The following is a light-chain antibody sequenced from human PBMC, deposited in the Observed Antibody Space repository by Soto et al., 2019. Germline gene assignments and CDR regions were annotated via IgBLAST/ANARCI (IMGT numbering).Light chain of an antibody. J-gene: IGLJ7*01. CDR1: SSDVGSHNL. Sequence: QSALTQPASVSGSPGQSITISCTGTSSDVGSHNLVSWYPQHPGQAPKLMIYEVSKRPLGVSARFSASKSGNTASLTISGLQAEDEADYYCCSYGGSRAVFGGGTKLTVL. CDR3: CSYGGSRAV. CDR2: EVS. V-gene: IGLV2-23*02.